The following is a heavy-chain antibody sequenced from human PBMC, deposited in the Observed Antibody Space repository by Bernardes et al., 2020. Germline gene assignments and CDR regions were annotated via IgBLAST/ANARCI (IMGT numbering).Heavy chain of an antibody. CDR3: ARELLVVGYSYGYLDY. CDR1: GFTFSSYW. J-gene: IGHJ4*02. V-gene: IGHV3-7*01. D-gene: IGHD5-18*01. Sequence: GGSLRLSCAASGFTFSSYWMSWVRQAPGKGLEWVANIKQDGSEKYYEDSVKGRFTISRDNAKNSLYLQMNSLRAEDTAVYYCARELLVVGYSYGYLDYWGQGTLVTVSS. CDR2: IKQDGSEK.